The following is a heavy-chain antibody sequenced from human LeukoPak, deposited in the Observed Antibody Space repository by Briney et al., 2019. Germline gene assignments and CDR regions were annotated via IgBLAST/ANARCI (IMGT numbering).Heavy chain of an antibody. D-gene: IGHD4-17*01. CDR1: GGSFSGYY. J-gene: IGHJ3*02. V-gene: IGHV4-34*01. Sequence: SETLSLTCAVYGGSFSGYYWSWIRQPPGKGLEGIGEINHSGSTNYNPSLKSRVTISVDTSKNQFSLKLSSVTAADTAVYYCARSYGAKIRLRRHAFDIWGQGTMVTVSS. CDR2: INHSGST. CDR3: ARSYGAKIRLRRHAFDI.